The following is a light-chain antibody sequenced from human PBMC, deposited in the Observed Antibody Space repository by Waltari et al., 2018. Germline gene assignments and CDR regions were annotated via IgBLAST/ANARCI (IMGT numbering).Light chain of an antibody. CDR1: QSINNY. CDR3: KQSYRMPIT. CDR2: GAL. J-gene: IGKJ5*01. Sequence: DIQITQSPSSLSASVGDIFTITCRASQSINNYLNLYQQKPGKVPKVLIHGALSLQSGVPSRFSGSRSGTDFALTITSLQPEDFATYYCKQSYRMPITFGQGTRLEIK. V-gene: IGKV1-39*01.